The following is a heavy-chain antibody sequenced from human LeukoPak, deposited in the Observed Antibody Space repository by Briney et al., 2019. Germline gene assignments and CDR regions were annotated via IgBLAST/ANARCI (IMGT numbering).Heavy chain of an antibody. J-gene: IGHJ4*02. CDR1: GFTFSNAW. Sequence: GGSLKLSCAASGFTFSNAWMNWVRQAPGKGLEWVGRIKSKTDGGTTDYAAPVKGRFTISRDDSKNTLYLQMNSLKTEDTAVYYCSTTYYYDSSEGYWGQGTLVTVSS. V-gene: IGHV3-15*07. D-gene: IGHD3-22*01. CDR3: STTYYYDSSEGY. CDR2: IKSKTDGGTT.